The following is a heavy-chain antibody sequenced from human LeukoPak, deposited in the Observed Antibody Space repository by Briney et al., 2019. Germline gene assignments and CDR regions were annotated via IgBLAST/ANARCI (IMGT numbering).Heavy chain of an antibody. Sequence: GGSLRLPCAASGFTFSSYGMHWVRQAPGKGLEWVAFIRYDGSNKYYADSVKGRFTISRDNSKNTLYLQMNSLRAEDTAVYYCAKERRLYNYYFDYWGQGTLVTVSS. CDR1: GFTFSSYG. CDR2: IRYDGSNK. D-gene: IGHD1-14*01. CDR3: AKERRLYNYYFDY. J-gene: IGHJ4*02. V-gene: IGHV3-30*02.